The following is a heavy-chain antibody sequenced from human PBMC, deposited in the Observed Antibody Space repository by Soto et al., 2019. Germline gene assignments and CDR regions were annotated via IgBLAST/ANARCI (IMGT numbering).Heavy chain of an antibody. CDR1: GGSFSGYY. Sequence: LSLTCAVYGGSFSGYYWSWMRQPPGKGLEWIGEIYYSGTTNYNASLRGRVTISLDTSKNQFSLRLRSVTAADTALYFCARSGGKAAKYNWFDPWGLGTLVTVPQ. D-gene: IGHD3-10*01. CDR2: IYYSGTT. CDR3: ARSGGKAAKYNWFDP. J-gene: IGHJ5*02. V-gene: IGHV4-34*01.